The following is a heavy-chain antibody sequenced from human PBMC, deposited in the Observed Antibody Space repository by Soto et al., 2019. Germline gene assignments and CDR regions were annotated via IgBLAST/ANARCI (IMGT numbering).Heavy chain of an antibody. V-gene: IGHV3-30*18. D-gene: IGHD5-18*01. CDR2: ISYDGSNK. CDR1: GFTFSSYG. CDR3: AKERRYSFDAFDI. Sequence: QVQLVESGGGVVQPGRSLRLSCAASGFTFSSYGMHWVRQAPGKGLEWVAIISYDGSNKYYGDYVKGRFTISRDNSKNTLYLQMNSLRAEDTAVYYCAKERRYSFDAFDIWGQGTMVTVSS. J-gene: IGHJ3*02.